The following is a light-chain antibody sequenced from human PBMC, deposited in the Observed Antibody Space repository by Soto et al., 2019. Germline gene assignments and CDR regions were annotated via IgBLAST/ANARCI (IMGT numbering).Light chain of an antibody. CDR3: QRYNNWPPIT. J-gene: IGKJ5*01. Sequence: EIVFTQSPATLAVSPGARATLSCRASQSVSSKLAWYQQTPGQAPRLXIYGASTGANGIPARFSGSGSGTELTLTISSLQPEGFSVYDGQRYNNWPPITFGPGTRLEIK. CDR1: QSVSSK. V-gene: IGKV3D-15*01. CDR2: GAS.